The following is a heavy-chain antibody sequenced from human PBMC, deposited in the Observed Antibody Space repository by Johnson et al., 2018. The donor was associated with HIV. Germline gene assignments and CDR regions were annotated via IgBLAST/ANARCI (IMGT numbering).Heavy chain of an antibody. D-gene: IGHD4/OR15-4a*01. Sequence: QVQLVESGGGVVQPGRSLRLSCAASGFTFNYYNIHWVRQAPGKGLEWVAMISSDGITKHYADSVKGRFILSRDNSRNTYLQMNSLRAEDTAVYYCARVGANFDAFDIWGQGTMVTVSS. CDR2: ISSDGITK. V-gene: IGHV3-30-3*01. J-gene: IGHJ3*02. CDR1: GFTFNYYN. CDR3: ARVGANFDAFDI.